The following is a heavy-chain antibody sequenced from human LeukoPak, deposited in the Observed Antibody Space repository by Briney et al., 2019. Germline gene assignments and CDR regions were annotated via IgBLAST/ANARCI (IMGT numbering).Heavy chain of an antibody. Sequence: GASVKVSCKASGYTFTSHGISWVRQAPGQGPEWMGWISAYNGNTNYAQKLQGRVTMTTDTSTSTAYMELRSLRSDDTAVYYCARDSGYCSGGSCHYYYYYGMDVWGQGTTVTVSS. J-gene: IGHJ6*02. CDR2: ISAYNGNT. D-gene: IGHD2-15*01. CDR1: GYTFTSHG. V-gene: IGHV1-18*01. CDR3: ARDSGYCSGGSCHYYYYYGMDV.